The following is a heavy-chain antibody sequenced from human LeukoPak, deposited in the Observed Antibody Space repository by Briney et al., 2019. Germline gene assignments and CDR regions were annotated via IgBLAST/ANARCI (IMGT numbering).Heavy chain of an antibody. D-gene: IGHD6-19*01. Sequence: GGSLRPSCATSGFTFSNYGIRWVRQAPGKGLEWVAVIRYDGSDKYYADSVKGRFTISRDNSKNTLSLQMNSLRAEDTAVYYCAKNTGRQWLFGYWGQGTLVTVSS. CDR1: GFTFSNYG. CDR3: AKNTGRQWLFGY. CDR2: IRYDGSDK. V-gene: IGHV3-30*02. J-gene: IGHJ4*02.